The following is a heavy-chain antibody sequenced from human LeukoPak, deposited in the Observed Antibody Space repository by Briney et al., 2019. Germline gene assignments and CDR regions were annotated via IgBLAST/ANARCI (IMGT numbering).Heavy chain of an antibody. CDR1: GYTFATYG. CDR2: ISANTGKT. Sequence: ASVNVSYTASGYTFATYGFCWVRQAPGHGLEWMGWISANTGKTDYARKFQGRVTMTTDTSTSTAYMELRSLRPDDTAVYYCAKVAGDRMDYWGQGTLLTVSS. D-gene: IGHD6-13*01. CDR3: AKVAGDRMDY. V-gene: IGHV1-18*01. J-gene: IGHJ4*02.